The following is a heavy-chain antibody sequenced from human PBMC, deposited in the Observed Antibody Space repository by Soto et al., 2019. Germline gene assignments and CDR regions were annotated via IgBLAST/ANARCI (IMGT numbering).Heavy chain of an antibody. CDR3: ARAFGGSYDY. J-gene: IGHJ4*02. CDR2: IYSSGPT. D-gene: IGHD1-26*01. CDR1: GFTVSSYY. V-gene: IGHV3-53*01. Sequence: PGGSLRLSCAASGFTVSSYYMNWVRLVPEKGLEWVSVIYSSGPTFYSDSVRGRFTISRDISKNTLYLQMNSLRVEDTAVYYCARAFGGSYDYWGQGTRVTVSS.